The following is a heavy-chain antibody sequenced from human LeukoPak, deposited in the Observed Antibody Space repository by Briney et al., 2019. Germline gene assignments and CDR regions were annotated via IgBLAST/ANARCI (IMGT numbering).Heavy chain of an antibody. CDR3: ARVGGQGFDP. V-gene: IGHV4-30-2*01. CDR1: GGSISSGGYS. Sequence: PSETLSLTGAVSGGSISSGGYSWSWIRQPPGKGLEWIGYIYHSGSTYYNPSLKSRVTISVDRSKNQFSLKLSSVTAADTAVYYCARVGGQGFDPWGQGTLVTVSS. J-gene: IGHJ5*02. CDR2: IYHSGST. D-gene: IGHD3-16*01.